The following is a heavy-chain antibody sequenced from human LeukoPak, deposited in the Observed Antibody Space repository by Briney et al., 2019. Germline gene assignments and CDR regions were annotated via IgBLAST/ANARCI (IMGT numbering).Heavy chain of an antibody. J-gene: IGHJ5*02. D-gene: IGHD6-19*01. Sequence: ASVKVSCKASGYTFTSYDINWVRQATGQGLEWMGWISAYNGDTKYAQNFQGRVTLTTYTSTTTAYLELRSLRSDDTAVYYCARDPSNTSGWKTWFDPWGQGTLVTVSS. CDR2: ISAYNGDT. V-gene: IGHV1-18*01. CDR3: ARDPSNTSGWKTWFDP. CDR1: GYTFTSYD.